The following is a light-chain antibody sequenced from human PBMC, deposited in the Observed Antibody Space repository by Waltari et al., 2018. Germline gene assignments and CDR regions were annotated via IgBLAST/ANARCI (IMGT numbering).Light chain of an antibody. V-gene: IGKV3-15*01. CDR1: QSIRSN. CDR2: DAS. Sequence: EIVLTQSPATLSLSPGEGDTLSCRASQSIRSNLAWYQQKPGQAPRLLIYDASTRATGIPARFSGSGSGTEFTLTISSLQSEDFAVYYCQHYNNWPPYTFGQGSRLDIK. CDR3: QHYNNWPPYT. J-gene: IGKJ2*01.